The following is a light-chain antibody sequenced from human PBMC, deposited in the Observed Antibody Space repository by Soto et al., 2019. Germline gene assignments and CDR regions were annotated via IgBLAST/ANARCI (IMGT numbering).Light chain of an antibody. CDR1: QNINTW. CDR3: QHYNSYSST. Sequence: PSTLSASVGDRVTITCRASQNINTWLAWFQQKPGQAPKILIFDASSVESGVPSRFSGSGSGTEFTLTISSLQPDDFATYYCQHYNSYSSTFGQGTKVDIK. CDR2: DAS. V-gene: IGKV1-5*01. J-gene: IGKJ1*01.